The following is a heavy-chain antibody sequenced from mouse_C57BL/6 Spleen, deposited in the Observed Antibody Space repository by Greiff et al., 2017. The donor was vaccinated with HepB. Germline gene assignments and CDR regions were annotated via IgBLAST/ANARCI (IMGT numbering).Heavy chain of an antibody. CDR1: GFTFSSYT. D-gene: IGHD1-1*01. J-gene: IGHJ1*03. V-gene: IGHV5-9*01. CDR3: ARRSITTVVATDWYFDV. CDR2: ISGGGGNT. Sequence: DVKLQESGGGLVKPGGSLKLSCAASGFTFSSYTMSWVRQTPEKRLEWVATISGGGGNTYYPDSVKGRFTISRDNAKNTLYLQMSSLRSEDTALYYCARRSITTVVATDWYFDVWGTGTTVTVSS.